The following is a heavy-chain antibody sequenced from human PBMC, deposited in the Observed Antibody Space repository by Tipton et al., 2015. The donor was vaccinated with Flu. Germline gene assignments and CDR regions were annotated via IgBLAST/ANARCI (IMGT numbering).Heavy chain of an antibody. D-gene: IGHD3-10*01. CDR1: GGSISSSRYY. V-gene: IGHV4-39*07. Sequence: TLSLTCTVSGGSISSSRYYWGWIRQPPGKGLEWIGSIYHSGTAYYNPSLKSRVTISVDTSKNQFSLKLSSVTAADTAVYYCAMYYYGSGTQSAFDYWGQGTLVTVSS. CDR3: AMYYYGSGTQSAFDY. CDR2: IYHSGTA. J-gene: IGHJ4*02.